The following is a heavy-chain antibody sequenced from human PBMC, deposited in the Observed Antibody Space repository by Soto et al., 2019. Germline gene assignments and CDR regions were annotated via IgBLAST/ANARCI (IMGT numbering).Heavy chain of an antibody. CDR3: VKTGRFGQLVPSDY. J-gene: IGHJ4*02. CDR1: GFTFSSYV. Sequence: GSLRLSCSASGFTFSSYVMYWVRQAPGKGLEFVSVISSNGDSTYYADSVKGRFTISRDNSKSTLFLQMSSLRTDDTAVYHCVKTGRFGQLVPSDYWGQGTLVTVSS. D-gene: IGHD6-6*01. V-gene: IGHV3-64D*06. CDR2: ISSNGDST.